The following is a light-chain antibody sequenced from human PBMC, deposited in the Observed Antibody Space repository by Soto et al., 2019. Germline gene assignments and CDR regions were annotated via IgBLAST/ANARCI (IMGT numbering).Light chain of an antibody. J-gene: IGKJ1*01. V-gene: IGKV1-5*03. CDR3: EPYKSYPEV. Sequence: DMHVTQSPATLSASLGDRVTIAWRASHSLIKWLAWYQQKPGKAPKLLIYEASTLQSGVPSRFSGSRSRPEFTLTIPILQSDDLATHYGEPYKSYPEVLGQGTKVDIK. CDR1: HSLIKW. CDR2: EAS.